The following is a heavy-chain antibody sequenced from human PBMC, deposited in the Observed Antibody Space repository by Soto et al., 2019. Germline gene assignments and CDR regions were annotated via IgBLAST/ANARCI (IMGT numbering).Heavy chain of an antibody. D-gene: IGHD1-26*01. CDR2: ISSSSSTI. Sequence: GGSLRLSCAASGFTFSSYSMNWVRQAPGKGLEWVSYISSSSSTIYYADSVKGRFTISRDNAKNSLYLQMNSLRDEDAAVYYCARAGGAQSSSYYELFHYWGQGTMATV. CDR3: ARAGGAQSSSYYELFHY. CDR1: GFTFSSYS. J-gene: IGHJ4*02. V-gene: IGHV3-48*02.